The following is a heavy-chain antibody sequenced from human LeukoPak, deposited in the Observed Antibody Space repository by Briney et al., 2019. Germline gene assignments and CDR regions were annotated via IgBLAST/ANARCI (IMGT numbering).Heavy chain of an antibody. Sequence: SVKFSCKASGGTFSSYAISWVRQAPGQGLEWMGGIIPIFGTANYAQKFQGRVTITTDESTSTAYMELSSLRSEDTAVYYCASFPRGNSDSHTFDIWGQGTMVTVSS. V-gene: IGHV1-69*05. CDR1: GGTFSSYA. J-gene: IGHJ3*02. CDR2: IIPIFGTA. D-gene: IGHD4-23*01. CDR3: ASFPRGNSDSHTFDI.